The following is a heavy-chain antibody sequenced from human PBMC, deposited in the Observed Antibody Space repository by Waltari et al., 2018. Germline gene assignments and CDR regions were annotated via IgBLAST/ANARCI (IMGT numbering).Heavy chain of an antibody. CDR2: TYHSGSA. Sequence: QVQLQESGTRLVKPSETLSLTCSVSGFPIGSAYYWAWVRQSPGEGLVWIGSTYHSGSADYNPSLKGRVTISVDTSKNQFSLKLTSVTVADSGVYYCARLSPYTSSGDFFDPWGQGALVTVSS. CDR3: ARLSPYTSSGDFFDP. CDR1: GFPIGSAYY. V-gene: IGHV4-38-2*01. D-gene: IGHD2-21*02. J-gene: IGHJ5*02.